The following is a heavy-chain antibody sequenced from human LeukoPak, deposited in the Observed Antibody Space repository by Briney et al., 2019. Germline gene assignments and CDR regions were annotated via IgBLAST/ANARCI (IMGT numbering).Heavy chain of an antibody. CDR3: ARELTPYYYYYYYMDV. J-gene: IGHJ6*03. Sequence: GGSLRLSCAASEFTFSSYSMNWVRQAPGKGLEWVSSITSSSSYIYYADSVKGRFTISRDNAKNTLYLQMNSLRAEDTAVYYCARELTPYYYYYYYMDVWGKGTTVTVSS. CDR1: EFTFSSYS. CDR2: ITSSSSYI. V-gene: IGHV3-21*01.